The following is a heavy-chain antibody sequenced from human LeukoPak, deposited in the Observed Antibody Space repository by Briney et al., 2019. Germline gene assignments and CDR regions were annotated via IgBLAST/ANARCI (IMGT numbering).Heavy chain of an antibody. J-gene: IGHJ4*02. CDR3: ARRRPAIDRGNPPRVDAYYFDY. CDR2: IKQDGSEK. D-gene: IGHD1-14*01. CDR1: GFTFSSYW. V-gene: IGHV3-7*01. Sequence: PGGSLRLSCAASGFTFSSYWMSWVRQAPGKGLEWVANIKQDGSEKYYVDSVKGRFTISRDNAKNSLYLQMNSLRAEDTAVYYCARRRPAIDRGNPPRVDAYYFDYWGQGTLVTVSS.